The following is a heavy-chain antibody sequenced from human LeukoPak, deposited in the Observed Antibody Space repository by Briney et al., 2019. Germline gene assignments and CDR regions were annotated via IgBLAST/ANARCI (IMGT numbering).Heavy chain of an antibody. D-gene: IGHD3-10*01. J-gene: IGHJ4*02. CDR2: INPNSGGT. Sequence: ASVKVSCKASGYTFTGYYMHWVRQAPGQELEWMGWINPNSGGTNYAQKFQGRVTMTRDTSISTAYMELSRLRSDDTAVYYCAAGITMVRGVIITPFDYWGQGTLVTVSS. CDR1: GYTFTGYY. CDR3: AAGITMVRGVIITPFDY. V-gene: IGHV1-2*02.